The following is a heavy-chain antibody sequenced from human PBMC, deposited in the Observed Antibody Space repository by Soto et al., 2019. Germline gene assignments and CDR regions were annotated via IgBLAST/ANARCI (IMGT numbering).Heavy chain of an antibody. CDR2: INPSGGST. CDR1: GYTFTSYY. Sequence: ASVKVSCKASGYTFTSYYMHWVGQAPGQGLGWMGIINPSGGSTSYAQKFQGRVTMTRDTSTSTVYMELSSLRSEDTAVYYCARDQEQQLVYYYYSYGMEVWGQGTTVNVSS. V-gene: IGHV1-46*01. D-gene: IGHD6-13*01. J-gene: IGHJ6*01. CDR3: ARDQEQQLVYYYYSYGMEV.